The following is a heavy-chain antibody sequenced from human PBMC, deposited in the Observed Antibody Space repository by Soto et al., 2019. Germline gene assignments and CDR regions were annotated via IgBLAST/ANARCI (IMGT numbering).Heavy chain of an antibody. V-gene: IGHV1-69*08. D-gene: IGHD5-12*01. CDR3: ARELVATPTHAFDI. CDR1: GGTFSSYT. J-gene: IGHJ3*02. CDR2: IIPILGIA. Sequence: QVQLVQSGAEVKKPGSSVKVSCKASGGTFSSYTISWVRQAPGQGLEWMGRIIPILGIANYAQKFQGRVTITADKSTSTAYMELSSLRSEDTAVYYCARELVATPTHAFDIWGQGIMVTVSS.